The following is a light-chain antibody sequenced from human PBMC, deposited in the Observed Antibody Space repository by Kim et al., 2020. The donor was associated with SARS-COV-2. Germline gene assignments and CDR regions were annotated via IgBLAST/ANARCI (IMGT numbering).Light chain of an antibody. CDR1: KLGDKK. Sequence: VSRGRTSGVTCREEKLGDKKACWYQQKPGRAPVLVIYEDSKRPAEIPERFAGSNSGNTATLTIGGTQAMDEADYYCHAWDSSTVVFGGGTQLTVL. CDR3: HAWDSSTVV. CDR2: EDS. J-gene: IGLJ2*01. V-gene: IGLV3-1*01.